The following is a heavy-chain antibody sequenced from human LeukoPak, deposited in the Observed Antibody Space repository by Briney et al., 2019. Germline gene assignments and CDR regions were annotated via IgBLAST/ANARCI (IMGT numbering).Heavy chain of an antibody. V-gene: IGHV3-11*01. CDR2: ISSSGRTI. CDR1: GFTFSDYY. J-gene: IGHJ6*02. Sequence: GGSLRLSCAASGFTFSDYYMSRIRQAPGKGLEWVSYISSSGRTIDYVDSVKGRFTISRDNAKNSLYLQMNSLRVEDTAVYYCARDYYDRIRSFYGMDVWGQGTTVTVSS. CDR3: ARDYYDRIRSFYGMDV. D-gene: IGHD3-22*01.